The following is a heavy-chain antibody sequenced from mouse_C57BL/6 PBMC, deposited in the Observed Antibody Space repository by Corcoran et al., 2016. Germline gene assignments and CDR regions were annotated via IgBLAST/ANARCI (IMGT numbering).Heavy chain of an antibody. CDR1: GYTFTDYY. J-gene: IGHJ2*01. D-gene: IGHD3-2*02. Sequence: EVQLQQSGPELVKPGASVKISCKASGYTFTDYYMNWVKQSHGKSLEWIGDINPNNGGTSYNQKFKGKATLTVDKSSSTAYMELRGLTSEDSAVYYCASELRLDYWGQGTTLTVSS. CDR2: INPNNGGT. V-gene: IGHV1-26*01. CDR3: ASELRLDY.